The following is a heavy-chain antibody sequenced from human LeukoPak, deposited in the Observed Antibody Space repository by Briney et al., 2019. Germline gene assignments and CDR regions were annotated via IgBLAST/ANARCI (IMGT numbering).Heavy chain of an antibody. D-gene: IGHD3-3*01. CDR3: TRDDFWSGYLDY. CDR2: IYASGST. Sequence: SQTLSLTCTVSGGSISSTNYYWSWIRRPAGKGLEWIGRIYASGSTNYNPSLKSRVTMSLDTSKNQFSLKLSSVTAADTAVYYCTRDDFWSGYLDYWGQGTLVTVSS. J-gene: IGHJ4*02. V-gene: IGHV4-61*02. CDR1: GGSISSTNYY.